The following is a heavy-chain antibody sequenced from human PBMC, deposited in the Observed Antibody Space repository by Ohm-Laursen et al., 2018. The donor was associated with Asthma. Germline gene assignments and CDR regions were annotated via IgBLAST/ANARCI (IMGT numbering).Heavy chain of an antibody. J-gene: IGHJ4*02. D-gene: IGHD5-12*01. Sequence: GTLSLTCTVSGGSISSSSYYWGWIRQPPGKGLEWIGSIYYSGSTYYNPSLKSRVTISVDTSKNQFSLNLRSVTAADTAVYYCAREATIITRYFDSWGQGRLVTVSS. V-gene: IGHV4-39*07. CDR3: AREATIITRYFDS. CDR2: IYYSGST. CDR1: GGSISSSSYY.